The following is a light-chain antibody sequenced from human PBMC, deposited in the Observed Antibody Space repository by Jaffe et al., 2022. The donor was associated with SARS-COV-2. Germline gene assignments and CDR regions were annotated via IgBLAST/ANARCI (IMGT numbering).Light chain of an antibody. CDR2: SNN. V-gene: IGLV1-44*01. CDR1: TSNIGRNT. CDR3: ATWDDSPNGPV. Sequence: QSVLTQPPSASGTPGQRVTISCSGSTSNIGRNTVNWYQQVPETAPKLLIYSNNQRPSGVPDRFSGSKSGTSASLAISGLQSEDEADYYCATWDDSPNGPVFGGGTRLTVL. J-gene: IGLJ3*02.